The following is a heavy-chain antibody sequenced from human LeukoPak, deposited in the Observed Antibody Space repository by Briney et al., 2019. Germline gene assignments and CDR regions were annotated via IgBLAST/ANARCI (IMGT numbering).Heavy chain of an antibody. V-gene: IGHV4-4*02. CDR2: IYHSGST. CDR1: GASISSHNW. J-gene: IGHJ4*02. D-gene: IGHD2-2*01. Sequence: SGTLSLTCAVSGASISSHNWWWSWVRQPPGKGLEWIGEIYHSGSTNYNPSLKSRVSMSVDTSKNQFSLKLTSVTAADTAVYYCARDGGSIPAAIFDYWGRGTLVSVSS. CDR3: ARDGGSIPAAIFDY.